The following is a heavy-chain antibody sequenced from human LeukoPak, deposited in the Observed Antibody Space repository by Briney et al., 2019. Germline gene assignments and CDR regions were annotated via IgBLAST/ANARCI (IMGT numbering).Heavy chain of an antibody. CDR2: ISAYNGNT. J-gene: IGHJ4*02. D-gene: IGHD5-24*01. Sequence: GASVKVSCKASGYTFTSYGISWVRQAPGQGLEWMGWISAYNGNTNYAQKLQGRVTMTTDTSTSTAYMELRSLRSDDTAVYYCARDQGDGYNYGGYDYWGQGTLVTVSS. V-gene: IGHV1-18*01. CDR1: GYTFTSYG. CDR3: ARDQGDGYNYGGYDY.